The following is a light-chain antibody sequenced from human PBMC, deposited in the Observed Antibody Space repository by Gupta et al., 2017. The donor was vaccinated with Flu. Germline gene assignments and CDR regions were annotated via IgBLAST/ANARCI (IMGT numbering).Light chain of an antibody. CDR1: QDINNY. V-gene: IGKV1-33*01. CDR3: QQYDSLPIP. J-gene: IGKJ5*01. CDR2: DAS. Sequence: MTQSPSSLSASVGDRVTITCQASQDINNYLNWYQQKPGKAPKLLIYDASNLETGVPSRFSGRGSGTDFRFTISRLQPEDIATYYCQQYDSLPIPFGQGTRLEIK.